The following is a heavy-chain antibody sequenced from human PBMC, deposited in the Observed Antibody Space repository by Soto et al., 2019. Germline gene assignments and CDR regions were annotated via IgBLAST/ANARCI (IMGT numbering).Heavy chain of an antibody. CDR2: ISSSSSTI. Sequence: EVQLVESGGGLVQPGGSLRLSCAASGFTFSSYSMNWVRQAPGKGLEWVSYISSSSSTIYYADSVKGRFTISRDNAKNSLYLQMSSLRDEDTAVYYCARGVYYDSSGYFRVIGRGYFDYWGQGTLVTVSS. CDR1: GFTFSSYS. J-gene: IGHJ4*02. V-gene: IGHV3-48*02. CDR3: ARGVYYDSSGYFRVIGRGYFDY. D-gene: IGHD3-22*01.